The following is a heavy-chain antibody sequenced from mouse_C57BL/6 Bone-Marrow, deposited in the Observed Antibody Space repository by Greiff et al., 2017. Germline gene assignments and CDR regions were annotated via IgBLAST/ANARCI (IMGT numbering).Heavy chain of an antibody. V-gene: IGHV3-8*01. J-gene: IGHJ1*03. Sequence: EVKLVESGPGLAKPSQTLSLTCSVTGYSITSDYWNWIRKFPGHKLEYMGYISYSGSTYYNPSLKSRISITRDTSKNKYYLQVNAVTTEDTATYYWAKCTVVVPSWYFDVWGTGTTVTVSS. CDR3: AKCTVVVPSWYFDV. CDR1: GYSITSDY. D-gene: IGHD1-1*01. CDR2: ISYSGST.